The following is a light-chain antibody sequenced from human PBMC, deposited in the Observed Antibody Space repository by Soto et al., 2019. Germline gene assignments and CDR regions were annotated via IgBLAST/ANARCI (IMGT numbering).Light chain of an antibody. CDR3: SSFTSSSSYV. Sequence: QSALTQPASVSGSPGQSITLLCTGTSSDFGIYHSVSWYQQHPGKAPKLMLHDVTNRPSGVSSCFSGSRSGDTDSLTISGLQAEDEAGYYCSSFTSSSSYVFGPGTKLTVL. CDR1: SSDFGIYHS. V-gene: IGLV2-14*01. J-gene: IGLJ1*01. CDR2: DVT.